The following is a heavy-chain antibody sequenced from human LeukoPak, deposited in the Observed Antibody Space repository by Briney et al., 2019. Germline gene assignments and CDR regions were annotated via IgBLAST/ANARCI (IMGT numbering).Heavy chain of an antibody. CDR2: ISPYNGNT. J-gene: IGHJ4*02. CDR3: ARGEYDLLGDY. V-gene: IGHV1-18*01. Sequence: GASVKVSCKTSGYTFSSHSMNWVRQAPGQGPEWLGWISPYNGNTKYAQKIQGRATMTTDIPTSTAYLELRGLRSDDTAVYYCARGEYDLLGDYWGQGTLVTVSS. CDR1: GYTFSSHS. D-gene: IGHD3-10*01.